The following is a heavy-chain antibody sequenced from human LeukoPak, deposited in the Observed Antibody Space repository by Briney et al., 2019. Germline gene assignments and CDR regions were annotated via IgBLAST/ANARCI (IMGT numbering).Heavy chain of an antibody. CDR2: ITGGGDST. Sequence: GGSLRLSCAASGVTFHASAMSWARQAPGKGLEWVAVITGGGDSTYYADSVKGRFTISRDNSKETLFLQMNSLRAEDSAVYYCAKNIRDQLLCGFDYWGQGIVVTVSS. CDR3: AKNIRDQLLCGFDY. CDR1: GVTFHASA. V-gene: IGHV3-23*01. J-gene: IGHJ4*02. D-gene: IGHD2-2*01.